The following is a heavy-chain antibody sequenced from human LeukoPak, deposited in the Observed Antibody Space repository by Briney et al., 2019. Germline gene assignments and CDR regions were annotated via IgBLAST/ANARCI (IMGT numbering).Heavy chain of an antibody. J-gene: IGHJ6*02. V-gene: IGHV4-34*01. D-gene: IGHD1-1*01. CDR2: IHHSGSI. Sequence: SETLSLTCAVYGGFFNDFYWSWVRQSPGRGLEWIGEIHHSGSINYTPSLKSRVIISVDTPKNQFSLKLTSVTAADTAVYYCARGGTTGPHMYGLDVWGQGTTVTVSS. CDR3: ARGGTTGPHMYGLDV. CDR1: GGFFNDFY.